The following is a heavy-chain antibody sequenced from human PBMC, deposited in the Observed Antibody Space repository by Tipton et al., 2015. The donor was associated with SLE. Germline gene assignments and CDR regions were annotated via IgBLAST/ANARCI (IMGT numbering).Heavy chain of an antibody. Sequence: SLRLSCAVSGGSISSSNWWIWVRRPPGKGLEWIGEIYRSGSSNYNPSLMSRVTMSVDTSKNQFSLTLSSVTAADTAVYYCARGTYHYDGSGSRIRNYFDYWGQGTLVTVSS. CDR2: IYRSGSS. V-gene: IGHV4-4*02. D-gene: IGHD3-22*01. CDR3: ARGTYHYDGSGSRIRNYFDY. CDR1: GGSISSSNW. J-gene: IGHJ4*02.